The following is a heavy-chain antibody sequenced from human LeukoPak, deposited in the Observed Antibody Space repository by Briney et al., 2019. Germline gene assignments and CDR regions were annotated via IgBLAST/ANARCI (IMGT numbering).Heavy chain of an antibody. CDR2: IYYSGST. J-gene: IGHJ4*02. Sequence: PSETLSLTCTVSGGSISSSSYYWGWIRQPPGKGLEWIGSIYYSGSTYYNPSLKSRVTISVDTSKNQFSLKLSSVTAADTAVYYCARGPGGATWTDWGQGTLVTVSS. CDR1: GGSISSSSYY. CDR3: ARGPGGATWTD. V-gene: IGHV4-39*07. D-gene: IGHD1-26*01.